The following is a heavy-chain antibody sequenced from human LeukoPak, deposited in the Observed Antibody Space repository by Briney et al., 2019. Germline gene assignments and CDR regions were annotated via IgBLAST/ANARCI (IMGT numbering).Heavy chain of an antibody. CDR3: ARDNTVTTPRN. CDR2: INPNSGAT. CDR1: GYTFTDYY. J-gene: IGHJ4*02. V-gene: IGHV1-2*02. D-gene: IGHD4-17*01. Sequence: ASVTVSFKASGYTFTDYYLHWVRQAPGQGLEWMGWINPNSGATNYAQKFQGRVTMTRDTSISTAFMELTRLRSDDTAVYYCARDNTVTTPRNWGPGTLVTVSS.